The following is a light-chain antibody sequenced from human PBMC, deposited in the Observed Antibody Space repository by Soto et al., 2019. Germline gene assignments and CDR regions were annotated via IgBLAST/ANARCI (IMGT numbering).Light chain of an antibody. V-gene: IGKV3-20*01. J-gene: IGKJ5*01. CDR3: QQYGTSPIT. CDR1: QSVSSNF. Sequence: EIVLTQSPGTLSLSPGERATLSCRASQSVSSNFLAWYQQKPGQAPRLLIYGASGRATGIPDRFSGSGSGTDFTLTISRLEPEDFAVYYCQQYGTSPITFGQGTRLEIK. CDR2: GAS.